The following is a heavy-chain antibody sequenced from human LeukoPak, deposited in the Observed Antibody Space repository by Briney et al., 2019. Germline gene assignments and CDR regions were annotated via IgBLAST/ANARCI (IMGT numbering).Heavy chain of an antibody. J-gene: IGHJ2*01. CDR1: GGSISSYY. CDR3: ARDQRYCSSTSCYGRYFDL. CDR2: IYYSGST. V-gene: IGHV4-59*01. Sequence: SETLSLTCTVSGGSISSYYWSWIRQPPGKGLEWIGYIYYSGSTNYNPSLKSRVTISVDTSKNQFSLKLSSVTAADTAVYYCARDQRYCSSTSCYGRYFDLWGRGTLVTVPS. D-gene: IGHD2-2*01.